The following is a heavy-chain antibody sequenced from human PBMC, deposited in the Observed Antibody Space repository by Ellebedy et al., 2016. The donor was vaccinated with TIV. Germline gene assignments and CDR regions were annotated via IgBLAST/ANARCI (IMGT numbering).Heavy chain of an antibody. CDR2: ISSSSSYT. Sequence: PSETLSLTCAVYGGSFSGYYWSWIRQAPGKGLEWVSYISSSSSYTNYADSVKGRFTISRDNAKNSLYLQMNSLRAEDTAVYYCARDYYGSGSYSSDWGQGTLVTVSS. D-gene: IGHD3-10*01. J-gene: IGHJ4*02. CDR1: GGSFSGYY. V-gene: IGHV3-11*06. CDR3: ARDYYGSGSYSSD.